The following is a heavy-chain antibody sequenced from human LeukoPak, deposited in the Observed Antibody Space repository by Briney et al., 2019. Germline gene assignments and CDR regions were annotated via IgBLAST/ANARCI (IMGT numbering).Heavy chain of an antibody. CDR2: ISYDGSNK. CDR3: ARGLRRPLEWLYYFDY. Sequence: GRSLRLSCAASGFTFSSYGMHWVRQAPGKGLEWVAVISYDGSNKYYADSVKGRFTISRDDSKNTLYLQMNSLRAEDTAVYYCARGLRRPLEWLYYFDYWGQGTLVTVSS. V-gene: IGHV3-30*03. CDR1: GFTFSSYG. J-gene: IGHJ4*02. D-gene: IGHD3-3*01.